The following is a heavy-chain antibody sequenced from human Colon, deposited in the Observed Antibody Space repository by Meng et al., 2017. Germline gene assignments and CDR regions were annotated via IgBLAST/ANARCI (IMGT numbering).Heavy chain of an antibody. Sequence: QVHVQEPGPGLVKPSETLSLTCTVSGASISGNYCSWIRQSPGGGLEWIAYIYYTGSTNYNPSFKSRATISVDTSKNQFSLNLASVTAADTAVYYCAKYDRPPYCFEYWGQGTLVTVSS. D-gene: IGHD2-15*01. V-gene: IGHV4-59*01. CDR1: GASISGNY. CDR3: AKYDRPPYCFEY. J-gene: IGHJ4*02. CDR2: IYYTGST.